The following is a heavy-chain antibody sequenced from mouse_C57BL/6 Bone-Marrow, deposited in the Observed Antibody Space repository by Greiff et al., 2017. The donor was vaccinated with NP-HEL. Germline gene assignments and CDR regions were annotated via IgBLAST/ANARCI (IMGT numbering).Heavy chain of an antibody. CDR3: ARDYDYDGFAY. Sequence: VQLQQSGAELVRPGTSVKVSCKASGYAFTNYLIEWVKQRPGQGLEWIGVINPGSGGTNYNEKLKGKATLTADKSSSTAYMQLSSLTSEDSAVYFCARDYDYDGFAYWGQGTLVTVSA. CDR2: INPGSGGT. CDR1: GYAFTNYL. V-gene: IGHV1-54*01. J-gene: IGHJ3*01. D-gene: IGHD2-4*01.